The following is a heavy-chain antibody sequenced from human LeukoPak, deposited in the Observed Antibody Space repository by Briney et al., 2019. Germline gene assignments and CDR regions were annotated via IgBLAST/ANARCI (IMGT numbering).Heavy chain of an antibody. CDR3: AREGCSGGSCGNWFDP. V-gene: IGHV3-74*01. CDR2: INSDGSST. Sequence: PGGSLRLSCAASGFTFSSYWMHWVRQAPGKGLVWVSRINSDGSSTSYADSVKGRFTISRDNAKNSLYLQMNSLRAEDTAVYYCAREGCSGGSCGNWFDPWGQGTLVTVSS. J-gene: IGHJ5*02. CDR1: GFTFSSYW. D-gene: IGHD2-15*01.